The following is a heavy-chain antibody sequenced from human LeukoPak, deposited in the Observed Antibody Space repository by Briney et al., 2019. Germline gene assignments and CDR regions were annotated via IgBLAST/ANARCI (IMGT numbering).Heavy chain of an antibody. V-gene: IGHV1-18*01. CDR3: ARDRNQYYSPQGVDY. Sequence: PCASVKLSCTASGYTFTSYGIRWVRQALGQGLEWMGWISAYNGNTNYAQKLQGRVTMTTDTSTSTAYMELRSLRSDDTAVYYCARDRNQYYSPQGVDYWGQGTLVTVSS. CDR1: GYTFTSYG. J-gene: IGHJ4*02. D-gene: IGHD3-10*01. CDR2: ISAYNGNT.